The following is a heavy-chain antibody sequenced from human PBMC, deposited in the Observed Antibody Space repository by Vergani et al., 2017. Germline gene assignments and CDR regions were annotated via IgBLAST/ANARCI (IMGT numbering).Heavy chain of an antibody. D-gene: IGHD3-10*01. Sequence: EVQLLESGGGLVQPGGSLRLSCAASGFTFSSYAMSWVRQAPGKGLEWVSAISGSGGSTYYADSVKGRFTISRENSKNTLYLQMNSLRAEDTAVYYCAKGTAYGSGSYFYYYYYGMDVWGQGTTVTVSS. CDR2: ISGSGGST. CDR3: AKGTAYGSGSYFYYYYYGMDV. V-gene: IGHV3-23*01. J-gene: IGHJ6*02. CDR1: GFTFSSYA.